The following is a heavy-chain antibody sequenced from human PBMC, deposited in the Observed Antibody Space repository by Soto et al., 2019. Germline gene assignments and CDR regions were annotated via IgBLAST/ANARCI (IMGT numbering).Heavy chain of an antibody. Sequence: SETLSLTCAVSGVSISSGGYSWSWIRQPPGKGLEWIGYIYHSGSTYYNPSLKSRVTISVDRSKNQFSLKMKSVTVADTALYFCARQVYGDYLGGNWFDPWGQGAPVTVSS. V-gene: IGHV4-30-2*01. J-gene: IGHJ5*02. CDR2: IYHSGST. CDR1: GVSISSGGYS. D-gene: IGHD4-17*01. CDR3: ARQVYGDYLGGNWFDP.